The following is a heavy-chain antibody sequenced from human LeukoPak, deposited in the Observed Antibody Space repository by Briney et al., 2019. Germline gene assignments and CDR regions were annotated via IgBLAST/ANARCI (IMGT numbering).Heavy chain of an antibody. CDR1: GYTFTSYY. Sequence: ASVKVSCKASGYTFTSYYMHWVRQAPGQGLEWMGIINPSGGSTSYAQKFQGRVAMTRDTSTSTVYMELSSLRSEDTAVYYCARDRLPDFWSGYYSYYYYGMDVRGQGTTVTVSS. CDR3: ARDRLPDFWSGYYSYYYYGMDV. CDR2: INPSGGST. D-gene: IGHD3-3*01. J-gene: IGHJ6*02. V-gene: IGHV1-46*01.